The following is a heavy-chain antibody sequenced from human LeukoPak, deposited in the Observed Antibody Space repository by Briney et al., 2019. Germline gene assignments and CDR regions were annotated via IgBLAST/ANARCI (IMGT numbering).Heavy chain of an antibody. CDR1: GFTFSSYA. D-gene: IGHD3-10*01. J-gene: IGHJ4*02. CDR2: ISHDGSNK. CDR3: AKDLHRSGTFDY. V-gene: IGHV3-30*09. Sequence: GGSLRLSCAASGFTFSSYAMQWVRQAPGKGLEWVAVISHDGSNKYYTDSVKGRSAISRDNSKNTLYLQMNSLRAEDTAVYYCAKDLHRSGTFDYWGQGALVTVSS.